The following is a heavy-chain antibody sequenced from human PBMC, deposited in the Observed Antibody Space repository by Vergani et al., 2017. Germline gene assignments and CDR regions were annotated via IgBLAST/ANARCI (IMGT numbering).Heavy chain of an antibody. CDR2: IYYSGST. CDR3: ARGSQGEAARSYDILTGPYWYFDL. D-gene: IGHD3-9*01. V-gene: IGHV4-31*03. CDR1: GGSISSGGYY. J-gene: IGHJ2*01. Sequence: QVQLQESGPGLVKPSQTLSLTCTVSGGSISSGGYYWSWIRQHPGKGLEWIGYIYYSGSTYYNPSLKSRVTISVDTSKNQFSLKLSSVTAADTAVYYCARGSQGEAARSYDILTGPYWYFDLWGRGTLVTVSS.